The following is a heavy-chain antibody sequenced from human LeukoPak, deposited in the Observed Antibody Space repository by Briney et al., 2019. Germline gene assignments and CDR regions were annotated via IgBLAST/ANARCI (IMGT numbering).Heavy chain of an antibody. CDR2: INPDGSRT. CDR1: GFTLSSYW. V-gene: IGHV3-74*01. D-gene: IGHD3-9*01. Sequence: PGGSLRLSCAASGFTLSSYWIHWVRQAPGEGLVWVSRINPDGSRTDYADSVKGRFTISRDNTKNTVDLQMNSLRAEETAVYYCARDFEAPSNCWGQGTLVTVSS. CDR3: ARDFEAPSNC. J-gene: IGHJ4*02.